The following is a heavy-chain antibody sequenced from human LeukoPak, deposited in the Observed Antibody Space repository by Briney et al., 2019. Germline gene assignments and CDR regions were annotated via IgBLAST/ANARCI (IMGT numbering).Heavy chain of an antibody. CDR2: MNEDGSEK. D-gene: IGHD4-11*01. Sequence: GGSLRLSCAASGFAFNKYWMSWVRQPPGKGLEWVANMNEDGSEKNYVDSVKGRFTISRDNAQDSLYLQMNSLRAEDTAVYYCARDRGYSNFDYWGRGTLLTVSS. J-gene: IGHJ4*02. V-gene: IGHV3-7*01. CDR1: GFAFNKYW. CDR3: ARDRGYSNFDY.